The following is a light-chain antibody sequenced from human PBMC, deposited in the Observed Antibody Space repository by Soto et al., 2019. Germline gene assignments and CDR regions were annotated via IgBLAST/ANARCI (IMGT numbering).Light chain of an antibody. V-gene: IGKV3-15*01. J-gene: IGKJ1*01. CDR1: QSVSLN. Sequence: EIVMTQSPATVSVSPGERVTLFCRASQSVSLNLAWYQQTPGQPPRLLIYGASTRATGIPARFSGSGSGTEFTLTIASLQSEDFAVYYCQQYNNWPPWTFGQGTKVEVK. CDR3: QQYNNWPPWT. CDR2: GAS.